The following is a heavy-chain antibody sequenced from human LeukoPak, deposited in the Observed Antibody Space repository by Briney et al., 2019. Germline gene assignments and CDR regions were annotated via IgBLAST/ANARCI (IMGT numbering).Heavy chain of an antibody. CDR2: INPNSGAA. J-gene: IGHJ4*02. D-gene: IGHD6-19*01. CDR3: ARVVGSGWYVY. V-gene: IGHV1-2*02. CDR1: GYSFTGYY. Sequence: GASVKVSCKTSGYSFTGYYMHWVRQAPGRGLEWMGWINPNSGAATYAQRFQGRVTMTRDTSISTAYMELSSLRSDDTAVYYCARVVGSGWYVYWGQGTLVTVSS.